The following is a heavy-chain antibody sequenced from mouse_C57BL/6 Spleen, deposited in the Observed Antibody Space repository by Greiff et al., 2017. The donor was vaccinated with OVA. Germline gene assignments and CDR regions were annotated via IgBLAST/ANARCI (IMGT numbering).Heavy chain of an antibody. V-gene: IGHV5-6*01. D-gene: IGHD1-1*01. CDR3: ARHQDYGSSYDYFDY. CDR2: ISSGGSYT. J-gene: IGHJ2*01. CDR1: GFTFSSYG. Sequence: EVQRVESGGDLVKPGGSLKLSCAASGFTFSSYGMSWVRQTPDKRLEWVATISSGGSYTYYPDSVKGRFTISRDNAKNTLYLQMSSLKSEDTAMYYCARHQDYGSSYDYFDYWGQGTTLTVSS.